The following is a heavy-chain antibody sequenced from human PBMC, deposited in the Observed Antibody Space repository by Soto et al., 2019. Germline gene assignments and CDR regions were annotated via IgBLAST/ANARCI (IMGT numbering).Heavy chain of an antibody. J-gene: IGHJ4*02. CDR2: ISYDGTSE. CDR3: AKDRLYNWNAALGF. D-gene: IGHD1-20*01. V-gene: IGHV3-30*18. CDR1: GLTFTNHG. Sequence: QVQLVESGGGVVQPGRSLRLSCAASGLTFTNHGMHWVRQAPGKGLEWVAHISYDGTSEHYADSVKGRFTISRDNPNNTVHLQLNSLSPEDTAVYSCAKDRLYNWNAALGFWGQGTLVTVSP.